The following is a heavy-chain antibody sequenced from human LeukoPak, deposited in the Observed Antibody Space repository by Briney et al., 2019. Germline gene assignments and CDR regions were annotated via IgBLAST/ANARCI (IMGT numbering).Heavy chain of an antibody. V-gene: IGHV3-48*01. J-gene: IGHJ6*03. Sequence: GGSLRLSCAASGFTFSSYSMNWVRQAPGKWLEWVSYISSSSSTIYYAYSVKGRFTISRDNAKNSLYLQMNSLRAEDTAVYYCARDSLDWLLNYYYYMDVWGKGTTVTVSS. CDR2: ISSSSSTI. CDR1: GFTFSSYS. D-gene: IGHD3-9*01. CDR3: ARDSLDWLLNYYYYMDV.